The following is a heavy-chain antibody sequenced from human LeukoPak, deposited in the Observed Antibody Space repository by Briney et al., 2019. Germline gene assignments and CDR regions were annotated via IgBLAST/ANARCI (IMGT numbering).Heavy chain of an antibody. CDR2: IYTSGST. V-gene: IGHV4-4*07. CDR3: ARDPYNSNFDY. Sequence: SENLSRNCTVSGGSISSYYWSWIRQPAGKGLEWFGRIYTSGSTDYNPSLKSRVTMSVDTSKNQFSLKLSSVTAADTAVYYCARDPYNSNFDYWGQGTLVTVSS. CDR1: GGSISSYY. J-gene: IGHJ4*02. D-gene: IGHD1-20*01.